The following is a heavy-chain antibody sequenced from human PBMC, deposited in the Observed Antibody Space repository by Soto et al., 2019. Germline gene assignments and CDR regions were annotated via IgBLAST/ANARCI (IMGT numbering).Heavy chain of an antibody. CDR2: ISSSADST. CDR3: ASEPTGYRAIRIFDY. Sequence: EVQLFESGGGLVQPGGSLRLSCAASGFTFSSHAMSWVRQAPGKGLEWVSTISSSADSTYYAESAKGRFTISRDNSKNTLFLQMTSLRAGDTAVYFCASEPTGYRAIRIFDYLGQGTLVTVSS. V-gene: IGHV3-23*01. D-gene: IGHD6-13*01. CDR1: GFTFSSHA. J-gene: IGHJ4*02.